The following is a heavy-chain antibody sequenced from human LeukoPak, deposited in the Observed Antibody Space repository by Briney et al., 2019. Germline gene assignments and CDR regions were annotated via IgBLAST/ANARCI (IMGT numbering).Heavy chain of an antibody. J-gene: IGHJ3*02. CDR2: ISVNNGNT. Sequence: ASVRVSCKASGYTFISYAISWVRQAPGQGLEWMGWISVNNGNTNYAQKFQGRVSTTTDTSTSTAYMELRSLRSDDTAVYYCAREYYFDSSSYYGDAFDIWGQGTMVTVSS. CDR1: GYTFISYA. CDR3: AREYYFDSSSYYGDAFDI. D-gene: IGHD3-22*01. V-gene: IGHV1-18*01.